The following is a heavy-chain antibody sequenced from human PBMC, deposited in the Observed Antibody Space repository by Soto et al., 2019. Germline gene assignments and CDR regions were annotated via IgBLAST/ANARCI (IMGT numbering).Heavy chain of an antibody. CDR3: ARDRSGRDFWSGYYILMADV. CDR1: GCTFTSYA. D-gene: IGHD3-3*01. Sequence: ASVKVSCKASGCTFTSYAMHWVRQAPGQRLEWMGWINAGNGNTKYSQKFQGRVTITRDTSASTAYMELSSLRSEDTAVYYCARDRSGRDFWSGYYILMADVWGKGTTVTVSS. V-gene: IGHV1-3*01. CDR2: INAGNGNT. J-gene: IGHJ6*04.